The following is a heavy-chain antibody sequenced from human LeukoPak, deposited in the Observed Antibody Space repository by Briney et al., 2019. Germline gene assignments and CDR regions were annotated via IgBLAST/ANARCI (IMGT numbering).Heavy chain of an antibody. CDR3: ASNGLMATYDS. CDR2: IYYSGST. D-gene: IGHD5-24*01. Sequence: SETLSLTCTVSGGSISSYYWSWIRQPPGKGLEWIGYIYYSGSTNYNPSLKSRVTISVDTSKNQFSLKLSSVTAADTAVYYCASNGLMATYDSWGQGTLVTVSS. J-gene: IGHJ4*02. CDR1: GGSISSYY. V-gene: IGHV4-59*08.